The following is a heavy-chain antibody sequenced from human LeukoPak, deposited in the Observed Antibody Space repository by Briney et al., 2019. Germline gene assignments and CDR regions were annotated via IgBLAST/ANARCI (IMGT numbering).Heavy chain of an antibody. CDR1: GVSISSSNW. D-gene: IGHD5-18*01. CDR2: IYHSGST. J-gene: IGHJ4*02. CDR3: ARITGGYSYGFDY. Sequence: SGTLSLTCAVSGVSISSSNWWSWVRQPPGQGLAWIGEIYHSGSTNYNPSLKSRVTISVDKSKNQFSLKLSSVTAADTAVYYCARITGGYSYGFDYWGQGTLVTVSS. V-gene: IGHV4-4*02.